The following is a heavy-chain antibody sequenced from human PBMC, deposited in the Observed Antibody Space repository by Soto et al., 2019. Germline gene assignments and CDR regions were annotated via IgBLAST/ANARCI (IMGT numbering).Heavy chain of an antibody. J-gene: IGHJ3*02. CDR3: ARDTVTTSDDAFDI. CDR2: VYYSGST. CDR1: GGSISSYY. D-gene: IGHD4-17*01. V-gene: IGHV4-59*01. Sequence: QVQLQESGPGLVKPSETLSLTCTVSGGSISSYYWTWIRQPPGKRLEWIGYVYYSGSTNYNPSLTSRVTLSVDMSKNQSSLKLSSVTAADTAVYYCARDTVTTSDDAFDIWGQGTMVTVSS.